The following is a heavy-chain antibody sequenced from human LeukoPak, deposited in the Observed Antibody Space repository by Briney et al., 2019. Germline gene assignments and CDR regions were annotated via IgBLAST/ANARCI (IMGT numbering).Heavy chain of an antibody. D-gene: IGHD6-6*01. CDR1: GGSISSSSYY. CDR2: IYYSGST. J-gene: IGHJ4*02. V-gene: IGHV4-39*01. Sequence: SETLSLTCTVSGGSISSSSYYWGWIRQPPGKGLEWIGGIYYSGSTYYNPSLKSRVTISVDTSKNQFSLKLSSVTAADTAVYYCARRRIAARRGFDYWGQGTLVIVTS. CDR3: ARRRIAARRGFDY.